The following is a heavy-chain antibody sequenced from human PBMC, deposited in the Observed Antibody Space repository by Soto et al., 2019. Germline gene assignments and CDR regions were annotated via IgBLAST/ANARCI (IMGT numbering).Heavy chain of an antibody. J-gene: IGHJ6*02. D-gene: IGHD2-2*01. Sequence: QVQLVQSGAEVKKPGSSVKVSCKASGGTFSRYSITWVRQAPGHGLEWIGRIGPIFGIASYAQKFQGRVTITADESTSTAYMELSSLRSDDTAVYYCAREDRDRETGLVPAAIDGMDVWGQGTTVTVSS. CDR2: IGPIFGIA. CDR3: AREDRDRETGLVPAAIDGMDV. V-gene: IGHV1-69*08. CDR1: GGTFSRYS.